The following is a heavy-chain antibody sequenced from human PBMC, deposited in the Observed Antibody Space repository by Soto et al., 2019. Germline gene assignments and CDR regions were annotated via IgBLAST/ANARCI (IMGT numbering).Heavy chain of an antibody. CDR3: AREVGSGIAAYNWFDP. V-gene: IGHV4-39*02. Sequence: SETLSLTCTVSGGSISSSSYYWGWIRQPPGKGLEWIGSIYYSGSTYYNPSLKSRVTISVDTSKNQFSLKLSSVTAADTAVYYCAREVGSGIAAYNWFDPWGQGTLVIVSS. D-gene: IGHD6-13*01. CDR1: GGSISSSSYY. J-gene: IGHJ5*02. CDR2: IYYSGST.